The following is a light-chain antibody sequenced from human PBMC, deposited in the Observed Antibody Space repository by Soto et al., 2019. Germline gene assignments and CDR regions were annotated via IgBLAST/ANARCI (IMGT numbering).Light chain of an antibody. CDR1: SNDFGGNTH. V-gene: IGLV2-14*01. Sequence: QSVLTRPGSVSGSPGHSITIFCAGNSNDFGGNTHPSWYHQHPGKAPKVRIYEVSNRPSGVSNRFSRSKSGNTDYLIISAPQPDDEADYYCRSYTSSSCLYVFGSGITVTLL. CDR3: RSYTSSSCLYV. CDR2: EVS. J-gene: IGLJ1*01.